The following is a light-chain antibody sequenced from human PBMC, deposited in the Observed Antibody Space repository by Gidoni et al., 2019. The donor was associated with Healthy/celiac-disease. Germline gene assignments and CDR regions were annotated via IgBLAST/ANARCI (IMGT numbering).Light chain of an antibody. V-gene: IGKV3-15*01. J-gene: IGKJ2*01. CDR3: QQYNNWPPYT. Sequence: EIVMTQSPATLSVSPGERATLSRRASQSVSSNLAWYQQKPGQAPRLIIFGASTRATGIPARFSGSGSGTEFTLTISSLQSEDFAVYYCQQYNNWPPYTFGQGTKLEIK. CDR1: QSVSSN. CDR2: GAS.